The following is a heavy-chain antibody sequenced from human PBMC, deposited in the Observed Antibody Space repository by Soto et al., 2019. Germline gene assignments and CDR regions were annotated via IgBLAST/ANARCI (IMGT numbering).Heavy chain of an antibody. CDR1: GGSISSGGYY. CDR3: ASHPISCGSRHGPGGDWFDP. V-gene: IGHV4-31*03. D-gene: IGHD3-16*01. Sequence: SETLSLTCTVSGGSISSGGYYWSWIRQHPGKGLEWIGYIYYSGSTYYNPSLKSRVTVSVDTSKNQFYLKLSSVTAADTAVYYCASHPISCGSRHGPGGDWFDPWGQGVLVTVSS. CDR2: IYYSGST. J-gene: IGHJ5*02.